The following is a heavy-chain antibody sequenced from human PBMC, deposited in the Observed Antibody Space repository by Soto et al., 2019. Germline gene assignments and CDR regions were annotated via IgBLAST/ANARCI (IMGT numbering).Heavy chain of an antibody. CDR1: GDSVSSNSAA. Sequence: PSQTLSLTCAISGDSVSSNSAAWNCIRQSPSRGLEWLGRTYFRSKLYNDYAVSVKSRITINPDTSKNQFSLQLNSVTPEDTAVYYCARGESYSSSSSVGYYYYGMDVWGQGTTVTVSS. CDR2: TYFRSKLYN. CDR3: ARGESYSSSSSVGYYYYGMDV. J-gene: IGHJ6*02. V-gene: IGHV6-1*01. D-gene: IGHD6-6*01.